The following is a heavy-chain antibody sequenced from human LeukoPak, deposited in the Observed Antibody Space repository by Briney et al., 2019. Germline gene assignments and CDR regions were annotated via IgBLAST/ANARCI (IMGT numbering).Heavy chain of an antibody. J-gene: IGHJ4*02. CDR2: IKQDGSEK. D-gene: IGHD3-10*01. Sequence: GGSLRLSCAASGFTFSSYWMNWVRQAPGKGLEWVANIKQDGSEKYYVDSVKGRFTISRDNAKNSLYLQMNSLRAEDTAVYYCARGAVLLWFGELDYFDYWGQGTLVTVSS. CDR3: ARGAVLLWFGELDYFDY. CDR1: GFTFSSYW. V-gene: IGHV3-7*01.